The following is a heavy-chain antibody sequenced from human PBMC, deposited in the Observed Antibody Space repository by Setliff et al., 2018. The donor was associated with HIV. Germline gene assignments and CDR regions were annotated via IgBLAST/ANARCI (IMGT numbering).Heavy chain of an antibody. CDR3: ARGRERDYNFWSGYYTYYYYGMDV. Sequence: ASVKVSCKPSGYTFTTYGLSWVRQAPGQGLEWMGWISTYSDETSSSQNLQGRLTMTTDTSTGTAYMELRSLRSDDTAVYYCARGRERDYNFWSGYYTYYYYGMDVWGQGTTVTVSS. CDR2: ISTYSDET. CDR1: GYTFTTYG. J-gene: IGHJ6*02. D-gene: IGHD3-3*01. V-gene: IGHV1-18*01.